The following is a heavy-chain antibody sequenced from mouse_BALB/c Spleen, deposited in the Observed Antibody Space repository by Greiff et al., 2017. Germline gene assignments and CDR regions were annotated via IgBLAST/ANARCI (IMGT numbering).Heavy chain of an antibody. Sequence: EVMLVESGGGLVKPGGSLKLSCAASGFTFSDYYMYWVRQTPEKRLEWVASISSGGSTYYPDSVKGRFTISRDNARNILYLQMSSLRSEDTAMYYCARGWLRQGVDYWGQGTTLTVSS. J-gene: IGHJ2*01. CDR1: GFTFSDYY. D-gene: IGHD2-2*01. CDR3: ARGWLRQGVDY. V-gene: IGHV5-6-5*01. CDR2: ISSGGST.